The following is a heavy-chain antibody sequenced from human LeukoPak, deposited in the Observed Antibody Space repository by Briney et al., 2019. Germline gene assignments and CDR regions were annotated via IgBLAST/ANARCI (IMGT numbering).Heavy chain of an antibody. D-gene: IGHD2-8*01. CDR3: ARDWGVGIFDY. Sequence: RPSXXLSLTCTVSGGSISSGSYYWSWIRQPAGKGLEWIGRIYTSGSTNYNHSLKSRITISVDTAKNQFSLKLSSVTAADTAVYYCARDWGVGIFDYWGQGTLVTVSS. J-gene: IGHJ4*02. V-gene: IGHV4-61*02. CDR1: GGSISSGSYY. CDR2: IYTSGST.